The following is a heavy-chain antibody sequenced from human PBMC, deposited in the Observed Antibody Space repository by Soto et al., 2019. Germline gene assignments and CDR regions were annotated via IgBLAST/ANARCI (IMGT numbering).Heavy chain of an antibody. Sequence: DVQLVESGGGLFQPGGSLRISCAASGFTFSDYWMHWVRQAPGKGLVWVSRISKDGSQTYYADSVKGRFTISRDNAENTLYLQMNSLRAEDTAVYYCARDWYSSGDYCGQGTLVTVSS. CDR2: ISKDGSQT. CDR3: ARDWYSSGDY. V-gene: IGHV3-74*01. J-gene: IGHJ4*02. CDR1: GFTFSDYW. D-gene: IGHD6-19*01.